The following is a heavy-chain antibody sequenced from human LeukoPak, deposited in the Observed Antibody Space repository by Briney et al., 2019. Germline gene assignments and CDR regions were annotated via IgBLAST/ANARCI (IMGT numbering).Heavy chain of an antibody. CDR2: ISSSSSYI. J-gene: IGHJ4*02. Sequence: GGPLRLSCAASGFTFSSYGMSWVRQAPGKGLEWVSSISSSSSYIYYADSVKGRFTISRDNAKNSLYLQMNSLRAEDTAVYYCARDLATVVTDYWGQGTLVTVSS. CDR1: GFTFSSYG. CDR3: ARDLATVVTDY. V-gene: IGHV3-21*01. D-gene: IGHD4-23*01.